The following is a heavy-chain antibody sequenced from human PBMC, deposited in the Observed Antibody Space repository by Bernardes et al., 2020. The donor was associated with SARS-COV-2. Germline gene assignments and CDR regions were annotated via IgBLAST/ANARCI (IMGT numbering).Heavy chain of an antibody. CDR3: AKDIAPSLVGTTGNNAFDI. J-gene: IGHJ3*02. CDR1: GFTFDDYA. CDR2: ISGNGYTT. Sequence: GGSLRLFCAASGFTFDDYAMNWVRQAPGKGLEWVSVISGNGYTTYYTDSLKGRFTISRDNSKNSLYLQMNSLRTEDSALYYCAKDIAPSLVGTTGNNAFDIWGQGTMVTVSS. D-gene: IGHD1-26*01. V-gene: IGHV3-43*02.